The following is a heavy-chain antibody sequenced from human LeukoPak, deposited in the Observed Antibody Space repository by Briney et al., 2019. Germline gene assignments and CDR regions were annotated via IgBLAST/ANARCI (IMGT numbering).Heavy chain of an antibody. CDR2: IKEDGGEA. J-gene: IGHJ6*03. V-gene: IGHV3-7*01. CDR1: GFTFSSYW. CDR3: ATRKCSISACRASSYRCMDD. Sequence: GGSLRLSCETSGFTFSSYWMTWVRQAPGKGLEWVANIKEDGGEANYVGSVKGRFTVSRDNAKQSLYLQMNSLRVEDTAIYYCATRKCSISACRASSYRCMDDWGKGTTVTVSS. D-gene: IGHD2-2*01.